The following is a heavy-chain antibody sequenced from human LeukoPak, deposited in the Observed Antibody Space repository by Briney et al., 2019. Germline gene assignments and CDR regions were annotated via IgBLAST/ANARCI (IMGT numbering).Heavy chain of an antibody. CDR3: ARDKAGRRVGATTPFDY. V-gene: IGHV4-39*07. CDR2: IYYSGST. J-gene: IGHJ4*02. Sequence: SETLSLTCTVSGGSISSSSYYWGWIRQPPGKGLEWIGSIYYSGSTYYNPSLKSRVTISVDTSKNQFSLKLSSVTAADTAVYYCARDKAGRRVGATTPFDYWGQGTLVTVSS. CDR1: GGSISSSSYY. D-gene: IGHD1-26*01.